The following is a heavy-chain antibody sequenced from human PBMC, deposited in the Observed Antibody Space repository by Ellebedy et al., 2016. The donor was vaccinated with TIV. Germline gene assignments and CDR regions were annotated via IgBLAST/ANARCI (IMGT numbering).Heavy chain of an antibody. CDR3: ARDSERRASPPDY. CDR1: GFTFSTYS. Sequence: GESLKISXAASGFTFSTYSINWVRQAPGKGLEWVSYISVSGGTKYYADSVKGRFTVPRDDAKKSLYLQMNSLRAEDTAVYYCARDSERRASPPDYWGQGTLVTVSS. CDR2: ISVSGGTK. J-gene: IGHJ4*02. V-gene: IGHV3-48*04. D-gene: IGHD6-25*01.